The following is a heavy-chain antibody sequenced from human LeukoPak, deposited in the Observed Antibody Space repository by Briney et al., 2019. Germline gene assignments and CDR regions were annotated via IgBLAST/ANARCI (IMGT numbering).Heavy chain of an antibody. D-gene: IGHD3-16*01. CDR3: ARDKGYGTSDAFDI. J-gene: IGHJ3*02. CDR1: GFTFSSYW. Sequence: PGGSLRLSCAASGFTFSSYWMSWVRQAPGKGLEWVANIKQDGSEKYYVDSVKGRFTISRDNAKNSLYLQMNSLRAEDTAVYYCARDKGYGTSDAFDIWGQGTMVTVSS. CDR2: IKQDGSEK. V-gene: IGHV3-7*01.